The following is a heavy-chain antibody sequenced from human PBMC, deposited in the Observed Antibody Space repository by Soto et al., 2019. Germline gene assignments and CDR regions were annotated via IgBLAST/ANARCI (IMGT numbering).Heavy chain of an antibody. Sequence: EVQLVETGGGLIQPGGSLRLSCAASGFTVSSNYMSWVRQAPGKGLEWVSVIYSGGSTYYADSVKGRFTISRDNSKNTLYLQMNSLRAEDTAVYYCAREGRTGRYGMDVWGQGTTVTVSS. J-gene: IGHJ6*02. V-gene: IGHV3-53*02. D-gene: IGHD2-15*01. CDR2: IYSGGST. CDR1: GFTVSSNY. CDR3: AREGRTGRYGMDV.